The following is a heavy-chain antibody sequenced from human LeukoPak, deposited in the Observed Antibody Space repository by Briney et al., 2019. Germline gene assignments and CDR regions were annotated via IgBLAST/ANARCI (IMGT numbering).Heavy chain of an antibody. CDR1: GFTFSSYS. Sequence: PGGSLRLSCAASGFTFSSYSMNWVRQAPGKGLEWVSSISSSSSYIYYADSVKGRFTISRDNAKNSLYLQMNSLRAEDTAVYYCAKGGYGYGLGYYFDYWGQGTLVTVSS. D-gene: IGHD5-18*01. CDR2: ISSSSSYI. CDR3: AKGGYGYGLGYYFDY. J-gene: IGHJ4*02. V-gene: IGHV3-21*01.